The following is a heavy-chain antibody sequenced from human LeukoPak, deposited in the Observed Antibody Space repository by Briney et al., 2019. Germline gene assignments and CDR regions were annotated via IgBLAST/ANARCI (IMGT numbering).Heavy chain of an antibody. CDR3: ARDRAVATMYFDY. CDR1: GFTFSDYY. V-gene: IGHV3-11*01. J-gene: IGHJ4*02. CDR2: ISSSGSTI. D-gene: IGHD5-12*01. Sequence: GALRLTCAASGFTFSDYYMSWIRQAPGKGLGWVSYISSSGSTIYYADSVKGRFTISRDNAKNSLYLQMNSLRAEGTAVYYCARDRAVATMYFDYWGQGTLVTVSS.